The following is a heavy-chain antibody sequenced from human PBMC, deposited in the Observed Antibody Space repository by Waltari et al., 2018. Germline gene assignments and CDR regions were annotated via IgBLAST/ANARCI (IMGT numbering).Heavy chain of an antibody. J-gene: IGHJ4*02. CDR1: GINFSNYW. Sequence: EVQLVESGGGLVQPGGSLRLPCVVSGINFSNYWMNWVRQAPGKGLEWLANIKPDGSEKYYVDSVKGRLTISRDNAKNSLFLQMNSLSVDDTGVYYCAINQYWGQGTLVTVSS. V-gene: IGHV3-7*01. CDR2: IKPDGSEK. CDR3: AINQY.